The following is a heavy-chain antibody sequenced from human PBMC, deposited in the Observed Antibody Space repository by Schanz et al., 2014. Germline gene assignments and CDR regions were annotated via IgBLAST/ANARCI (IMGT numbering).Heavy chain of an antibody. CDR2: ISSSGNII. V-gene: IGHV3-11*01. Sequence: QVLLVESGGGLVKPGGSLRLSCSASGFTFSDSFMSWIRQTPGKGLEWLSYISSSGNIIHYADSVKGRFTISRDNATNSLYLQMAGLRAEDTAVYYCAAHETLSTTACYPSWGQGTLVAVSS. D-gene: IGHD2-2*01. J-gene: IGHJ4*02. CDR3: AAHETLSTTACYPS. CDR1: GFTFSDSF.